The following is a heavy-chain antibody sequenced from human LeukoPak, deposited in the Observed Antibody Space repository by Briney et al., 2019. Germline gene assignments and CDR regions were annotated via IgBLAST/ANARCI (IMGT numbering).Heavy chain of an antibody. V-gene: IGHV1-8*03. D-gene: IGHD2-2*02. CDR2: MNPNSGNT. CDR1: GYTFTSYD. Sequence: ASVKVSCKASGYTFTSYDINWVRQATGQGLEWMGWMNPNSGNTGYAQKFQGRVTITRNTSISTAYMELSSLRSEDTAVYYCARAFGGSRCSSTSCYKGLFGYWGQGTLVTVSS. CDR3: ARAFGGSRCSSTSCYKGLFGY. J-gene: IGHJ4*02.